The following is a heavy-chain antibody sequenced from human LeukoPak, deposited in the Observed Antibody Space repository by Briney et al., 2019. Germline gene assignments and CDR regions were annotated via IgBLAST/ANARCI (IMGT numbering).Heavy chain of an antibody. V-gene: IGHV4-4*02. J-gene: IGHJ4*02. D-gene: IGHD6-13*01. CDR2: ISYSGSH. CDR3: ARSGWGSSWYYFDS. Sequence: PSGTLSLTCAVSGGSVSSSHWWSWVRQAPGQGLMWTGEISYSGSHNYNPSLKTRVTISIDEPKNQFSLKLSSVTAADTAVYFCARSGWGSSWYYFDSWGQGTLVTVSS. CDR1: GGSVSSSHW.